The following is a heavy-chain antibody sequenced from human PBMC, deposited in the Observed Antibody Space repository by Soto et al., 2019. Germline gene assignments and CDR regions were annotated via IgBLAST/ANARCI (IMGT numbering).Heavy chain of an antibody. V-gene: IGHV3-11*01. CDR1: GFTVSRNY. D-gene: IGHD2-8*01. J-gene: IGHJ4*02. CDR3: ARSVWGDPSFDY. Sequence: VGSLRLSCAASGFTVSRNYMSWIRQAPGKGLEWVSYISSSGSTIYYADSVKGRFTISRDNAKNSLYLQMNSLRAEDTAVYYCARSVWGDPSFDYWGQGTLVTVSS. CDR2: ISSSGSTI.